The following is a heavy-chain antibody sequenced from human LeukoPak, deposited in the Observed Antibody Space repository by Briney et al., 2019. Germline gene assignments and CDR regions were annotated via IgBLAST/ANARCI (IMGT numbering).Heavy chain of an antibody. CDR1: GGSISSGGYS. J-gene: IGHJ4*02. CDR3: ARDGKDGSGTLGYFDY. Sequence: KPSETLSLTCTVSGGSISSGGYSWSWIRQPPGKGLEWIGYIYHSGSTYYNPSLKSRVTISVDRSKNQFSLKLSSVTAADTAVYYCARDGKDGSGTLGYFDYWGQGTLVTVSS. V-gene: IGHV4-30-2*01. D-gene: IGHD3-10*01. CDR2: IYHSGST.